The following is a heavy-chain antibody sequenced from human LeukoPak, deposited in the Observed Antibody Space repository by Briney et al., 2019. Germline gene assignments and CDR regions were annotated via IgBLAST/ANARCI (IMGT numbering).Heavy chain of an antibody. J-gene: IGHJ4*02. CDR3: AREVGAGGGFDY. V-gene: IGHV1-69*05. CDR2: IIPIFGTA. CDR1: GGTFSSYA. Sequence: ASVKVCCKASGGTFSSYAISWVRQAPGQGLEWMGGIIPIFGTANYAQKFQGRVTMTRDTSISTAYMELSRLRSDDTAVYYCAREVGAGGGFDYWGQGTLVTVSS. D-gene: IGHD1-26*01.